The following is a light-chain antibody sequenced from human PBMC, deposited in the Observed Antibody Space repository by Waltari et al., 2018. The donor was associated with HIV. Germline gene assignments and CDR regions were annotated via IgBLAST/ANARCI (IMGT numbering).Light chain of an antibody. CDR1: SSNIGAGYD. J-gene: IGLJ2*01. Sequence: QSVLTQPPSVSGAPGQRVTISCTGSSSNIGAGYDVHWYQHLPGTAPKLPIYGNSNRPSGFPDRFSGSKSGTSASLAITGLQAEDEADYYCQSYDSSLSGGDVVFGGGTKLTVL. V-gene: IGLV1-40*01. CDR2: GNS. CDR3: QSYDSSLSGGDVV.